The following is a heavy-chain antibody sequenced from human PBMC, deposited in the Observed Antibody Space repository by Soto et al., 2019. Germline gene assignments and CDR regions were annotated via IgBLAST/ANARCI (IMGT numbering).Heavy chain of an antibody. D-gene: IGHD2-21*02. Sequence: QVYLVQAGAEVKKPGSSVKISCKASGGIFSSNTINWVRQAAGQGLEWMGGIIPLFGTANYAEKFQGRVTITADNSTKTKYMELTSLRSEDTAVYYCASKAACGGDCYAFDSWGQGTLVTVSS. J-gene: IGHJ4*02. CDR1: GGIFSSNT. CDR3: ASKAACGGDCYAFDS. CDR2: IIPLFGTA. V-gene: IGHV1-69*06.